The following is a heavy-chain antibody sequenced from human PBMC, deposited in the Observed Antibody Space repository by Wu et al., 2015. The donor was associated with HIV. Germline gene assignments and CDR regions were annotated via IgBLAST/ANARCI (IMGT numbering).Heavy chain of an antibody. CDR1: GGTFSSYA. Sequence: QVQLVQSGAEVKKPGSSVKVSCEASGGTFSSYAFNWVRQAPGQGLEWMGGFSPVFGPTNYAQKFQGRVTITADESTSTAYMELSSLRSEDTAVYYCARDGSAEYFQHWGQGTLVTVSS. CDR3: ARDGSAEYFQH. V-gene: IGHV1-69*12. CDR2: FSPVFGPT. J-gene: IGHJ1*01.